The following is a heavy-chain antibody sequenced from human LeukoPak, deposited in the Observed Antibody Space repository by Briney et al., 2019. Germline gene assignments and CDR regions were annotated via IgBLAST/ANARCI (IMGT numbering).Heavy chain of an antibody. CDR2: ISGSGGST. D-gene: IGHD3-16*02. J-gene: IGHJ4*02. CDR1: GFTFSSYG. CDR3: AKDSDGFYDYVWGSYRSPFDY. Sequence: PGGSLRLSCAASGFTFSSYGMSWVRQAPGKGLEWVSAISGSGGSTYYAGSVKGRFTISRDNSKNTLYLQMNSLRAEDTAVYYCAKDSDGFYDYVWGSYRSPFDYWGQGTLVTVSS. V-gene: IGHV3-23*01.